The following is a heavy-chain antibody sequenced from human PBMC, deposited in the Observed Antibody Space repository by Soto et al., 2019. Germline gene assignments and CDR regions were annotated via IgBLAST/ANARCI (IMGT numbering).Heavy chain of an antibody. Sequence: SETLSLTCAVHGGSFSGYYWSWIRQPPGKGLEWIGEINHSGSTNYNPSLKSRVTISVDTSKNQFSLKLSSVTAADTAVYYCARGAKTRYYYDSSGRGWFDPWGQGTLVTVSS. V-gene: IGHV4-34*01. CDR3: ARGAKTRYYYDSSGRGWFDP. CDR1: GGSFSGYY. J-gene: IGHJ5*02. D-gene: IGHD3-22*01. CDR2: INHSGST.